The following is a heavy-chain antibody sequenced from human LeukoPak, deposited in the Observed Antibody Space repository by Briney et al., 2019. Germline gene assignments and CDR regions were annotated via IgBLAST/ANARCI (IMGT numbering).Heavy chain of an antibody. Sequence: SETLSLTCTVSGGSISTSTYYWGWIRQPPGKGLEWIGSISYSGRTYYNPSLKSRVTISVDTSKNQFSLKLSSVTAADTAVYYCATWSISSSSFDYWGQGTLVTVSS. V-gene: IGHV4-39*07. CDR1: GGSISTSTYY. CDR3: ATWSISSSSFDY. J-gene: IGHJ4*02. CDR2: ISYSGRT. D-gene: IGHD6-6*01.